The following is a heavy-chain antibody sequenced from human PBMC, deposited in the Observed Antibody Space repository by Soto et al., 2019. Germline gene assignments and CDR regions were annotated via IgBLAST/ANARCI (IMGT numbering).Heavy chain of an antibody. CDR2: VSTLSASR. J-gene: IGHJ4*01. CDR1: GGTFNTYA. V-gene: IGHV1-69*06. D-gene: IGHD3-16*01. CDR3: ARGLGADGGRVLY. Sequence: QVQLVQSGAEVKEPGSSLKVSCQASGGTFNTYAVTWVRQAPGQGLEWVGGVSTLSASRHYAPRLQGRVTIRVDKSTETVHLEMTTWIFEDNAISYCARGLGADGGRVLYWGHGPRMTVAS.